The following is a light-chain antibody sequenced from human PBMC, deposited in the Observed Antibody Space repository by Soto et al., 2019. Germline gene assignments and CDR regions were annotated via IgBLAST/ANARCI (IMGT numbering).Light chain of an antibody. Sequence: QSVLTQPPSVSGAPGQRVTISCTGSSSNIGAGYDVHWYQQLPGTAPKLLIYVNTNRPSGVPDRFSGSKSGTSASLAITGLQAEDEADYHCSSYTSHYTRVFGTGTKLTVL. V-gene: IGLV1-40*01. CDR2: VNT. CDR3: SSYTSHYTRV. CDR1: SSNIGAGYD. J-gene: IGLJ1*01.